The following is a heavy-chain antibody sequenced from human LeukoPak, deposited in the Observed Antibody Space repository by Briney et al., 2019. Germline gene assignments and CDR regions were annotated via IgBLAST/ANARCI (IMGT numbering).Heavy chain of an antibody. D-gene: IGHD3-22*01. V-gene: IGHV3-21*01. CDR3: ALSSGYYSGYFDY. CDR1: GFTFSSYS. J-gene: IGHJ4*02. CDR2: ISSSSSYI. Sequence: GGPLRLSCAASGFTFSSYSMNWVRQAPGKGLEWVSSISSSSSYIYYADSVKGRFTISRDNAKNSLYLQMNSLRAEDTAVYYCALSSGYYSGYFDYWGQGTLVTVSS.